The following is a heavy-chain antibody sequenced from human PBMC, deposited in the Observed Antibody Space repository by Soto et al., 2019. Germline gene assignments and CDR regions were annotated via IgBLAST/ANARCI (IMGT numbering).Heavy chain of an antibody. Sequence: EVQLVESGGGLVQPGGSLRLSCAASGFTFSSYWMHWVRQAPGKGLVWVSRINQDVSSSTYVDSVRGRFTISRDNAKNTLYLQMNSLRAEDTAVYYCARRCPLSGLAYWGQGTLVIVSS. D-gene: IGHD1-26*01. CDR3: ARRCPLSGLAY. CDR2: INQDVSSS. V-gene: IGHV3-74*01. CDR1: GFTFSSYW. J-gene: IGHJ4*02.